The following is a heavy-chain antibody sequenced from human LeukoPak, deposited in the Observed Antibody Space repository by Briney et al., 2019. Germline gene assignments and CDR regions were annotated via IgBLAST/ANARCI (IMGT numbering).Heavy chain of an antibody. D-gene: IGHD4-17*01. CDR2: ISWDGGIT. J-gene: IGHJ4*02. Sequence: PGGSLRLSCAASGFTFSSYSMHWVRQPPGKGLEWVSLISWDGGITYYADSVRGRFTISRDNAKNSLYLQMNSLRAEDTALYYCAKDMRGAYYGDSPFDYWGQGTLVTVSS. CDR3: AKDMRGAYYGDSPFDY. V-gene: IGHV3-43*01. CDR1: GFTFSSYS.